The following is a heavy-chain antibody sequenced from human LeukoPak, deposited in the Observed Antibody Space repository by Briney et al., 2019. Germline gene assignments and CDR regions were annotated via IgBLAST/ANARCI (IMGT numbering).Heavy chain of an antibody. CDR3: ARDPDYYDSSGFYGMDV. V-gene: IGHV1-69*04. Sequence: EASVKVSCKASGGTFSSYAISWVRQAPGQGLEWMGRIIPILDIANYAQKFQGRVTITADKSTSTAYMELSSLRSDDTAVYYCARDPDYYDSSGFYGMDVWGQGTTVTVSS. CDR2: IIPILDIA. D-gene: IGHD3-22*01. J-gene: IGHJ6*02. CDR1: GGTFSSYA.